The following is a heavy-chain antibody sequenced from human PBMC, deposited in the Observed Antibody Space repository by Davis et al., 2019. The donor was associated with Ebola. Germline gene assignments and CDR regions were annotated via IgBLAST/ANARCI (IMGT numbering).Heavy chain of an antibody. CDR3: ARRGYSYGI. J-gene: IGHJ4*02. CDR2: INHSGTT. D-gene: IGHD5-18*01. CDR1: GGSISSYY. Sequence: PSETLSLTCTVSGGSISSYYWSWIRQPPGKGLEWIGGINHSGTTNYNPSLKSRVTISVDTSKNQFTLKLSSVTAADTAVYYCARRGYSYGIWGQGTLVTVSS. V-gene: IGHV4-34*01.